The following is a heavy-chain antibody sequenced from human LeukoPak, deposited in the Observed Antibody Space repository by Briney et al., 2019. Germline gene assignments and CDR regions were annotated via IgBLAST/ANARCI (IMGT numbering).Heavy chain of an antibody. CDR2: MYTSGST. J-gene: IGHJ5*02. D-gene: IGHD3-3*01. CDR3: ARGVDFWSGYQNWFDP. Sequence: TSETLSLTCTVSGGSISNYYWSWIRQPAGRGLEWIGRMYTSGSTNYNPSLKSRVTMSVDTSKNQFSLNLSSVTAADTAVYYCARGVDFWSGYQNWFDPWGQGTLVSVSS. CDR1: GGSISNYY. V-gene: IGHV4-4*07.